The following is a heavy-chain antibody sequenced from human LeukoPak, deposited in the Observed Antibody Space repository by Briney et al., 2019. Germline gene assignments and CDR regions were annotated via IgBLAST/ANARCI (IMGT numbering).Heavy chain of an antibody. CDR3: ARHVGYNYGHVDY. CDR2: MYYTGST. J-gene: IGHJ4*02. D-gene: IGHD5-18*01. V-gene: IGHV4-39*01. Sequence: SETLSLTCTVSGGSISSSSYYWGWSRQPPGKGLGWIGSMYYTGSTYYNPSLKSRVTISVDTSKNQFSLKLSSVTAADTAMFYCARHVGYNYGHVDYWGQGTLVTVSS. CDR1: GGSISSSSYY.